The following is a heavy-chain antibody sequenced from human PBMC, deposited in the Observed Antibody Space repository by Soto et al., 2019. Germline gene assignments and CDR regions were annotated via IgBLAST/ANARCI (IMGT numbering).Heavy chain of an antibody. D-gene: IGHD5-18*01. Sequence: DVQLVESGGGLVQPGRSLRLSCVVSGFTFDDYAMHWVRQAPGGGLEWVSGINWNSAVIGYAVSVKGRFTISRDNAKNALYLQMTSLRSEDTALYYCARDPSVTAIGRADHWGQGTLVTVSS. CDR2: INWNSAVI. CDR1: GFTFDDYA. V-gene: IGHV3-9*01. CDR3: ARDPSVTAIGRADH. J-gene: IGHJ4*02.